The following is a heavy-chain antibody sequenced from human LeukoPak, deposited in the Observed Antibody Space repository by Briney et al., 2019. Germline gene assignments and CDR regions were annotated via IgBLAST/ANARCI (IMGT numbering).Heavy chain of an antibody. CDR3: AKAYLQQTRQP. CDR2: SRNKANRHTT. Sequence: PGGSLRLSCAVPGFIFSDHYMDWFRQAPGKGLEWVARSRNKANRHTTEYAASVNDRFTISRDDSKNSLYLQMNSLRADDTAVYYCAKAYLQQTRQPWGQGTLVTVSS. J-gene: IGHJ4*02. V-gene: IGHV3-72*01. D-gene: IGHD6-13*01. CDR1: GFIFSDHY.